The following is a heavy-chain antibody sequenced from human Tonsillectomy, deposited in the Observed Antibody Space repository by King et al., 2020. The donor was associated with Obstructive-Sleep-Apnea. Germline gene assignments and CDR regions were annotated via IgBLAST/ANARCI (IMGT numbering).Heavy chain of an antibody. Sequence: VQLVESGGGLVQPGRSLRLSCAASGFTFYDYAMHWVRQTPGKGLAWVSGISWNSGTIGYADSVKGRFTISRDNAKNSLYLQMNSLRPEDTALYYCAKPITLVRGAMGDWGQGTLVTVSS. D-gene: IGHD3-10*01. V-gene: IGHV3-9*01. CDR3: AKPITLVRGAMGD. J-gene: IGHJ4*02. CDR1: GFTFYDYA. CDR2: ISWNSGTI.